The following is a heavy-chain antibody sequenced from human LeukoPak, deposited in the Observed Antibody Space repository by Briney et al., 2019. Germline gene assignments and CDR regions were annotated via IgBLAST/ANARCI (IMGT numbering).Heavy chain of an antibody. CDR3: ARVYNYYDTSGYYLGNYFDH. V-gene: IGHV1-69*04. D-gene: IGHD3-22*01. Sequence: GASVKVSCKASGGTFSSYAISWVRQAPGQELECMGIINPTIGSTSYAQKFQGRVTMTRDTSTSTAYMELRSPRSDDTAVYYCARVYNYYDTSGYYLGNYFDHWGRGTLVTVSS. CDR2: INPTIGST. J-gene: IGHJ4*02. CDR1: GGTFSSYA.